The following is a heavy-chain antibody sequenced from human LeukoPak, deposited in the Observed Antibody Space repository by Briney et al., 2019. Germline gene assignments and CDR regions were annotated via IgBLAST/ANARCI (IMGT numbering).Heavy chain of an antibody. CDR3: AKGRGYSYGRGGYFDY. D-gene: IGHD5-18*01. CDR1: GFTFSSYW. CDR2: INSDGSST. J-gene: IGHJ4*02. Sequence: GGSLRLSCAASGFTFSSYWMHWVRQAPGKGLVWVSRINSDGSSTSYADSVKGRFTISRDNAKNTLYLQMNSLRAEDMALYYCAKGRGYSYGRGGYFDYWGQGTLVTVSS. V-gene: IGHV3-74*01.